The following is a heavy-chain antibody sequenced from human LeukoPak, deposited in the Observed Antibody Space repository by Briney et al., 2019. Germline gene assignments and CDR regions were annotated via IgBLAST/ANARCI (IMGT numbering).Heavy chain of an antibody. J-gene: IGHJ3*02. Sequence: GESLKISCKASGYTFTSYGISWVRQAPGQGLEWMGWISAYNGNTNYAQKLQGRVTMTTDTSTSTAYMELRSLRSDDTAVYYCARIRGVIKPGAGDIWGQGTMVTVSS. CDR3: ARIRGVIKPGAGDI. V-gene: IGHV1-18*01. D-gene: IGHD3-10*01. CDR2: ISAYNGNT. CDR1: GYTFTSYG.